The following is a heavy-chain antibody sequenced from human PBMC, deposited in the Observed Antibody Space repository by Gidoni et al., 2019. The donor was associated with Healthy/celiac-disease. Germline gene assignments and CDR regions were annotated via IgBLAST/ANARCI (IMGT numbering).Heavy chain of an antibody. V-gene: IGHV4-39*07. J-gene: IGHJ4*02. CDR1: GGSITSSSYY. CDR3: ARDRKVRGVMVDY. D-gene: IGHD3-10*01. CDR2: IYYSVST. Sequence: QLQLQESGPGLVKPSETLSLTCTVPGGSITSSSYYCGWIRQPPGKGLEWIRSIYYSVSTYYNPSLKSRVTISVDTSKNQFSLKLSSVTAADTAVYYCARDRKVRGVMVDYWGQGTLVTVSS.